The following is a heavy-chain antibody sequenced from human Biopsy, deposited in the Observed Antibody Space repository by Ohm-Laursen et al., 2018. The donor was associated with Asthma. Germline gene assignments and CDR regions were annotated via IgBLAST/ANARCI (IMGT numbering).Heavy chain of an antibody. Sequence: ASVKVSCKASGYTFIHYAIHWVRQAPGQRLEWNGWINAGNGNTKYSQKFQGRVTITRDTSASTAYMELRSLRSEDTATYYCARTYYDFLTGQVKDVFGVWGQGTMVTVSS. J-gene: IGHJ3*01. D-gene: IGHD3-9*01. V-gene: IGHV1-3*01. CDR1: GYTFIHYA. CDR2: INAGNGNT. CDR3: ARTYYDFLTGQVKDVFGV.